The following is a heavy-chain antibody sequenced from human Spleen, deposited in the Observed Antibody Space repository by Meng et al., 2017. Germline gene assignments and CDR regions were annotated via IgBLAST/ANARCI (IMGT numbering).Heavy chain of an antibody. D-gene: IGHD4-11*01. V-gene: IGHV4-34*01. CDR1: GGSFSDYY. J-gene: IGHJ4*02. CDR2: INHSGST. Sequence: VRPQESGPGLVKPSGTLSLTCVVSGGSFSDYYWSWIRQPPGKGLEWIGEINHSGSTNYNPSLESRATISVDTSQNNLSLKLSSVTAADSAVYYCARGPTTMAHDFDYWGQGTLVTVSS. CDR3: ARGPTTMAHDFDY.